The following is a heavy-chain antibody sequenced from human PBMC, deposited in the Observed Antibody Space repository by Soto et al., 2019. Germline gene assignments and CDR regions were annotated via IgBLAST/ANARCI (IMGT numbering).Heavy chain of an antibody. D-gene: IGHD3-10*01. CDR2: IYYSGST. CDR1: GGSVSSYY. CDR3: ARARSGLLWFGELFNFDY. Sequence: SETLSLSCTVSGGSVSSYYWSWIRQPPGKGLEWIGYIYYSGSTYYNPSLKSRVAISVDTSKNQFSLKLSSVTAADTAVYYCARARSGLLWFGELFNFDYWGQGTLVTVSS. V-gene: IGHV4-59*02. J-gene: IGHJ4*02.